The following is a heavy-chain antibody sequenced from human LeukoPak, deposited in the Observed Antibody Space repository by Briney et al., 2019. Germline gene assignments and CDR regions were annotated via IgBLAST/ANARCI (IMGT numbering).Heavy chain of an antibody. V-gene: IGHV4-34*01. Sequence: SETLSLTCAVDGGSLTGYYWSWIRQPPGKGLEWIGEINHSGGTKYNPSLRSRVTMSVDTSKNQFSLRLTSMTAADTAVYWCASGNPTTGFWGRSGNYHDRPVMDVRGQGTTVIVSS. CDR1: GGSLTGYY. J-gene: IGHJ6*02. CDR2: INHSGGT. D-gene: IGHD3-16*01. CDR3: ASGNPTTGFWGRSGNYHDRPVMDV.